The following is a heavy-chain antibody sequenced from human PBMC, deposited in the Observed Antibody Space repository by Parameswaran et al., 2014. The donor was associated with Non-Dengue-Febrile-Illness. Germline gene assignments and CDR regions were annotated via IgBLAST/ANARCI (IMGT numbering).Heavy chain of an antibody. CDR3: ARDHRRAAAGYYYYYGMDV. Sequence: PGKGLEWIGYIYYSGSTNYNPSLESRVTISVDASNNQFSLKLSSVTAADTAVYYCARDHRRAAAGYYYYYGMDVWGQGTTVTVSS. V-gene: IGHV4-59*13. D-gene: IGHD6-13*01. J-gene: IGHJ6*02. CDR2: IYYSGST.